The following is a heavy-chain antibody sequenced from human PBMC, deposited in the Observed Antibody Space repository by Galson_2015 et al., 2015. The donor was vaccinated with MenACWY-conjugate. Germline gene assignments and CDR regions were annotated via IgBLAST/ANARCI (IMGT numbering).Heavy chain of an antibody. CDR1: GGTFSTYP. J-gene: IGHJ4*02. CDR2: ITPIFATA. D-gene: IGHD4-23*01. CDR3: AREGKSNDYGGNSADY. V-gene: IGHV1-69*06. Sequence: SVKVSCKASGGTFSTYPFSWVRQAPGQGLEWMGGITPIFATANYAQKFQGRLTITADKSTSTAYMALSSLRSEDTAVYYCAREGKSNDYGGNSADYWGQGTLVTVSS.